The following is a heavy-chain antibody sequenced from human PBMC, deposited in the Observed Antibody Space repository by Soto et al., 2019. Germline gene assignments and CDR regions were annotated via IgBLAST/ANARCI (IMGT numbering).Heavy chain of an antibody. CDR2: ISSSSSTI. J-gene: IGHJ6*02. V-gene: IGHV3-48*01. Sequence: PGGSLRLSCAASGFTFSSYSMHWVRQAPGKGLEWVSYISSSSSTIHYADSVKGRFTISRDNAKNSLYLQMNSLRAEDTAVYYCATRGPYLEYCSSTSCPLDVWGQGTTVTVSS. CDR3: ATRGPYLEYCSSTSCPLDV. D-gene: IGHD2-2*01. CDR1: GFTFSSYS.